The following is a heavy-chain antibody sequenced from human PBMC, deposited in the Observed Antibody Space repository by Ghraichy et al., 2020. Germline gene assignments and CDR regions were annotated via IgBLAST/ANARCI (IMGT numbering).Heavy chain of an antibody. CDR2: INHSGST. Sequence: SETLSLTCAVYGGSFSGYYWSWIRQPPGKGLEWIGEINHSGSTNYNPSLKSRVTISVDTSKNQFSLKLSSVTAADTAVYYCARGGRRVGATTYFDYWGQGTLVTVSS. CDR3: ARGGRRVGATTYFDY. CDR1: GGSFSGYY. D-gene: IGHD1-26*01. J-gene: IGHJ4*02. V-gene: IGHV4-34*01.